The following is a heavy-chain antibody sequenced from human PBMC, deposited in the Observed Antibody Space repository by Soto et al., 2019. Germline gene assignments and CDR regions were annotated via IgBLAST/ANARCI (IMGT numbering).Heavy chain of an antibody. V-gene: IGHV3-23*01. D-gene: IGHD4-17*01. Sequence: EVQLLESGGGLVQPGGSLRLSCAASGFTFSSFAMTWVRQAPGKGLEWVSSLTGSGDSTYYADSVKGRFTISRDNSKNTLYLQMNSLRADETALYYCAKGTAVTTGDMAYWGQGTLVTVSS. CDR1: GFTFSSFA. J-gene: IGHJ4*02. CDR3: AKGTAVTTGDMAY. CDR2: LTGSGDST.